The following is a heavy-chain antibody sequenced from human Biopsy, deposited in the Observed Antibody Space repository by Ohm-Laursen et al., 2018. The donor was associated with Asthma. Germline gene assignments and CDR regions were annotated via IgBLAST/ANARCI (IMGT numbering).Heavy chain of an antibody. CDR3: STNRLWFGESPYYFDY. V-gene: IGHV3-15*01. CDR2: IRSTNEGGTT. CDR1: GFTFSNAW. Sequence: SLRLSCSASGFTFSNAWMSWVRQAPGKGLEWLGRIRSTNEGGTTDYAAAVKGRVTISRDDSQNSLYLQMSSLTTEATAAYFCSTNRLWFGESPYYFDYWGQGSLVTVSS. D-gene: IGHD3-10*01. J-gene: IGHJ4*02.